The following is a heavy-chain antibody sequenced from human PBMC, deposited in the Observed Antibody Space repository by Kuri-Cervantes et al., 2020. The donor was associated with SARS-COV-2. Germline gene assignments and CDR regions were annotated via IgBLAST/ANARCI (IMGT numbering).Heavy chain of an antibody. CDR3: ARQGRGVVVITSVFDY. J-gene: IGHJ4*02. V-gene: IGHV4-34*01. D-gene: IGHD3-22*01. Sequence: GSLRLSCAVYGGSFSGYYWSWIRQPPGKGLEWIGEINHSGSTNYNPSLKSRVTISVDTSKNQFSLKLSSVTAADTAVYYCARQGRGVVVITSVFDYWGQGTLVTVSS. CDR2: INHSGST. CDR1: GGSFSGYY.